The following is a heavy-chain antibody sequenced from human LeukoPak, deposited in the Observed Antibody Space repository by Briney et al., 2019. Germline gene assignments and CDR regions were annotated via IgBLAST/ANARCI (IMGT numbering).Heavy chain of an antibody. J-gene: IGHJ4*02. CDR1: SGSISSYY. Sequence: SVTLSLTCTVSSGSISSYYWSWLRQPPGKGLEWIGYIYYSGSTNYNPSLKSRVTISVDTSKNQFSLKLSSVTAADTAVYYCASGYYYDSSGYPSFDYWGQGTLVTVSS. V-gene: IGHV4-59*01. CDR3: ASGYYYDSSGYPSFDY. D-gene: IGHD3-22*01. CDR2: IYYSGST.